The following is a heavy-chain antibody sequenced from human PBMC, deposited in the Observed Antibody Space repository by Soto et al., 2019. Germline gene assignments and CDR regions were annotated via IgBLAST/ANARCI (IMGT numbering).Heavy chain of an antibody. J-gene: IGHJ4*02. CDR2: TYYRSKWYY. D-gene: IGHD6-19*01. CDR1: WDSVSTNSAA. Sequence: SQTRSLTCAISWDSVSTNSAAWGWIRQSPSRGLEWLGRTYYRSKWYYDYAVSVKSRIIITPDTSKNQFSLQLNSVTPEDSAIYFCAREGSSCWDYWGQGTLVTVSS. V-gene: IGHV6-1*01. CDR3: AREGSSCWDY.